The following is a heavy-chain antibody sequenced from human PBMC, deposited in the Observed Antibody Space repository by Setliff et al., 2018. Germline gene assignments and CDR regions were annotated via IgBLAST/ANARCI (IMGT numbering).Heavy chain of an antibody. Sequence: SETLSLTCAVSGYFISSGYYWGWIRQPPGKGLEWIGSIYHSGSTYYNPSLKSRVTISVDASKKQFSLKLSSVTAADTAVYYCARDRRIVGARHAFDIWGQGTMVTVS. CDR3: ARDRRIVGARHAFDI. V-gene: IGHV4-38-2*02. CDR2: IYHSGST. D-gene: IGHD1-26*01. CDR1: GYFISSGYY. J-gene: IGHJ3*02.